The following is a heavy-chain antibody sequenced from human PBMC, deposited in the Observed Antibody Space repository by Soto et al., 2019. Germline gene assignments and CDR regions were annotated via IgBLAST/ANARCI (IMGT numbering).Heavy chain of an antibody. Sequence: QVQLVQSGAEVKKPGASVKVSCKASGYTFTGYYMHWVRQAPGQGLEWMGWINPNSGGTNYAQKCQGRVTMTRDTSISTAYMELSRLRSDDTAVYYCARDPGLYGMDVWGQGTTVTVSS. V-gene: IGHV1-2*02. CDR3: ARDPGLYGMDV. J-gene: IGHJ6*02. CDR2: INPNSGGT. CDR1: GYTFTGYY.